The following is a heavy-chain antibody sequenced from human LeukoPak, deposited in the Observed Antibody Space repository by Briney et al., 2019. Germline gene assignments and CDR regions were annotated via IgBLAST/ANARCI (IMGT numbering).Heavy chain of an antibody. Sequence: GGSLRLSCAASGLTFSNAWMSWVRQAPGKGLEWVGRIKSKTDGGTTDYAAPVKGRFTISRDDSKNTLYLQMNSLKTEDTAVYYCTTANIVVVVAAGDYWGQGTLVTVSS. CDR3: TTANIVVVVAAGDY. D-gene: IGHD2-15*01. J-gene: IGHJ4*02. CDR1: GLTFSNAW. V-gene: IGHV3-15*01. CDR2: IKSKTDGGTT.